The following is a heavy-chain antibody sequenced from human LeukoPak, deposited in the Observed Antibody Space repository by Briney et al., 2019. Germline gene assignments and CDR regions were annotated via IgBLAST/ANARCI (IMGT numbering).Heavy chain of an antibody. CDR1: GYTFTGYY. CDR3: ARDVQGIVVVPAAFDY. Sequence: ASVKVSCKASGYTFTGYYMHWVRQAPGQGLEWMGWINPNSGGTNYAQKFRGRVTMTRDTSISTAYMELSRLRSDDTAVYYCARDVQGIVVVPAAFDYWGQGTLVTVSS. D-gene: IGHD2-2*01. J-gene: IGHJ4*02. V-gene: IGHV1-2*02. CDR2: INPNSGGT.